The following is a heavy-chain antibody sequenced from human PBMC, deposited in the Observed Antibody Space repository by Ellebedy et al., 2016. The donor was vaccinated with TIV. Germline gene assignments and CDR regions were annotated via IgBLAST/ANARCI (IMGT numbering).Heavy chain of an antibody. D-gene: IGHD2-2*01. CDR2: IYYSGST. Sequence: MPSETLSLTCTVSGGSISSSSYYWGWIRQPPGKGLEWIGSIYYSGSTYYNPSLKSRVTISVDTSKNQFSLKLSSVTAADTAVYCCARHVIVVVPAAIWFDPWGQGTLVTVSS. J-gene: IGHJ5*02. CDR1: GGSISSSSYY. V-gene: IGHV4-39*01. CDR3: ARHVIVVVPAAIWFDP.